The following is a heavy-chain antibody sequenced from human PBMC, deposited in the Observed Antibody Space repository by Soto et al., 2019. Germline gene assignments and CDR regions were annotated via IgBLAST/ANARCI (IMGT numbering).Heavy chain of an antibody. CDR2: ISYDGSNK. D-gene: IGHD1-26*01. V-gene: IGHV3-30*18. Sequence: QVQLVESGGGVVQPGRSLRLSCAASGFTFSSYGMHWVRQAPGKGLEWVAVISYDGSNKYYADSVKGRFTISRDNSKNTLYLQMNSLRAEDTAVYYCAKDGAIVWELLYYYGMDVWGQGTTVTVSS. J-gene: IGHJ6*02. CDR1: GFTFSSYG. CDR3: AKDGAIVWELLYYYGMDV.